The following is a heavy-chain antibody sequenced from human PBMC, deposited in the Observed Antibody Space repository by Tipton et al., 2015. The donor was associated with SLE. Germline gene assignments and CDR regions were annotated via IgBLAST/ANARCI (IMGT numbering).Heavy chain of an antibody. Sequence: TLSLTCTVSGGSISSHYWSWIRQPPGKGLEWIGNIYHSGSTYYNPSLKSRVTISVDTSKNQFSLKLSSVTAADTAVYYCARGDRGNYFDYWGQGTLATVSS. J-gene: IGHJ4*02. V-gene: IGHV4-59*11. CDR3: ARGDRGNYFDY. CDR1: GGSISSHY. CDR2: IYHSGST. D-gene: IGHD2-15*01.